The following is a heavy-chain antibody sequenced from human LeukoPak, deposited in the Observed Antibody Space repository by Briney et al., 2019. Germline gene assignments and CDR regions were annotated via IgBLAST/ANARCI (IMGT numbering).Heavy chain of an antibody. CDR2: INHSGST. Sequence: PSETLSLTCAVYGGSFSGYYWSWIRQPPGKGLEWIGEINHSGSTNYNPSLKSRVTISVDTSKNQFSLKLSSVTAADTAVYYCARGLYDILTGYLDYWGQGTLVTVSS. CDR3: ARGLYDILTGYLDY. J-gene: IGHJ4*02. D-gene: IGHD3-9*01. CDR1: GGSFSGYY. V-gene: IGHV4-34*01.